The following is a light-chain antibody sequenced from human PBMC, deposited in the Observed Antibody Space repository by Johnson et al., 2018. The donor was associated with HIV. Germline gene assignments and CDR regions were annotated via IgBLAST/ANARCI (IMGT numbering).Light chain of an antibody. CDR3: GTWDSSLGAWV. CDR1: SSNIGNNY. J-gene: IGLJ1*01. V-gene: IGLV1-51*02. Sequence: QSVLTQPPSVSAAPGQKVTISCSGSSSNIGNNYVSWYQQLPGTAPKLLIYENNKRPSGIPDQFSGSKSGTSATLGITGLQTGDEADYYCGTWDSSLGAWVFGTGTKVTVL. CDR2: ENN.